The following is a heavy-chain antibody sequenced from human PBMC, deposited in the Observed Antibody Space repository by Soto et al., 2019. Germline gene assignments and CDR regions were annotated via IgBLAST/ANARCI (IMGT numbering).Heavy chain of an antibody. Sequence: ASVKVSCKASGYTFTSYYMHWVRQAPGQGLEWMGIINPSGGSTSYAQKFQGRVTMTRDTSTSTVYMELSSLRSEDTAVYYCARYYKNIVATRFYYYGMDVWGQGTTVTVS. CDR2: INPSGGST. J-gene: IGHJ6*02. V-gene: IGHV1-46*01. D-gene: IGHD5-12*01. CDR1: GYTFTSYY. CDR3: ARYYKNIVATRFYYYGMDV.